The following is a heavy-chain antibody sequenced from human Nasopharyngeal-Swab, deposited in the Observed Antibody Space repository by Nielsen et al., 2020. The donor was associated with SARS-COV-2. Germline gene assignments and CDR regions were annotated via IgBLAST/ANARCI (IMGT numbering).Heavy chain of an antibody. J-gene: IGHJ2*01. CDR2: ISYDGSNK. V-gene: IGHV3-30-3*01. CDR3: ASAYGGSYWYFDL. Sequence: GGSLRLSCAASGFTFSSYAMHWVRQAPGKGLEWVAAISYDGSNKYYADSVKGRFTISRDNSKNTLYLQMNSLRAEDTAVYYCASAYGGSYWYFDLWGRGTLVTVSS. D-gene: IGHD4-23*01. CDR1: GFTFSSYA.